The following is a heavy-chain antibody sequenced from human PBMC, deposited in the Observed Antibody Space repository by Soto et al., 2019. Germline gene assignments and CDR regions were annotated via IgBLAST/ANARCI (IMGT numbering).Heavy chain of an antibody. CDR3: AKDYSLGPRPSGRTVMPDDAFDI. CDR1: GFTFSSYA. V-gene: IGHV3-23*01. Sequence: PGGSLRLSCAASGFTFSSYAMSWVRQAPGKGLEWVSAISGSGGSTYYADSVKGRFTISRDNSKNTLYLQMNSLRAEDTAVYYCAKDYSLGPRPSGRTVMPDDAFDIWGQGTMVTVSS. J-gene: IGHJ3*02. D-gene: IGHD3-10*01. CDR2: ISGSGGST.